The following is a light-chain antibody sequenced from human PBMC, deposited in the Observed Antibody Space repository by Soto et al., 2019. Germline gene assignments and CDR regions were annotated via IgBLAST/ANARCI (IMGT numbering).Light chain of an antibody. CDR2: GAS. CDR3: QQYGSSPTWT. V-gene: IGKV3-20*01. CDR1: QHVGSN. J-gene: IGKJ1*01. Sequence: EIVMTQSPATLSLSPRARATLCCRANQHVGSNLAWYQQRPGQAPRLLIYGASTRATGIPDRFSGSGSGTDFTLTISRLEPEDSAVYYGQQYGSSPTWTVGQGTKGDIK.